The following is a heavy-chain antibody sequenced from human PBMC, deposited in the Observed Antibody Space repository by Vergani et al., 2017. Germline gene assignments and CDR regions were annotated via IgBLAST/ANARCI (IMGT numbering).Heavy chain of an antibody. V-gene: IGHV4-34*01. Sequence: QLQLQESGPGLVKPSETLSLTCAVYGGSFSGYYWSWIRQPPGKGLEWIGEINHSGSTNYNPSLKSRVTISVDTSKNQFSLKLSSVTAADTAVYYCARGRRYSSGWYVFWMDAFDIWGQGTMVTVSS. CDR3: ARGRRYSSGWYVFWMDAFDI. J-gene: IGHJ3*02. CDR1: GGSFSGYY. CDR2: INHSGST. D-gene: IGHD6-19*01.